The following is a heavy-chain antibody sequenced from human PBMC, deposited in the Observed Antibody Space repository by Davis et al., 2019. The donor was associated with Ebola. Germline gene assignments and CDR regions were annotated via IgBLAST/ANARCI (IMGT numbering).Heavy chain of an antibody. D-gene: IGHD4-17*01. CDR2: IRSKAYGGTT. Sequence: PGGSLRLSCTASGFTFGDYAMSWFRQAPGKGLEWVGFIRSKAYGGTTEYAASVKGRFTISRDDSKSIAYLQMNSLKTEDTAVYYCTRDGDYQRGYYFDYWGQGTLVTVSS. CDR1: GFTFGDYA. V-gene: IGHV3-49*03. J-gene: IGHJ4*02. CDR3: TRDGDYQRGYYFDY.